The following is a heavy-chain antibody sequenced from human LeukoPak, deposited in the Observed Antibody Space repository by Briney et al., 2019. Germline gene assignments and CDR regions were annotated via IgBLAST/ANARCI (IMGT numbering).Heavy chain of an antibody. CDR2: IKQDGSEK. CDR3: ARGLCGGDCYDY. V-gene: IGHV3-7*01. D-gene: IGHD2-21*01. Sequence: LSGGSLRLSCAASGFTFSNYWMSWVRQAPGKGLEWVANIKQDGSEKYYVNSVKGRFTISRDNAKNSLYLQMNSLRAEDTAIYYCARGLCGGDCYDYWGQGTLVTVSS. CDR1: GFTFSNYW. J-gene: IGHJ4*02.